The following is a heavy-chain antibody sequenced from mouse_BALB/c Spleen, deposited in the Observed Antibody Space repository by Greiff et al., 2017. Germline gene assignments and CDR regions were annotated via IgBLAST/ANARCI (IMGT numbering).Heavy chain of an antibody. V-gene: IGHV5-17*02. Sequence: EVHLVESGGGLVQPGGSRKLSCAASGFTFSSFGMHWVRQAPEKGLEWVAYISSGSSTIYYADTVKGRFTISRDNPKNTLFLQMTSLRSEDTAMYYCARLGGDVGYWGQGTTLTVSS. CDR2: ISSGSSTI. J-gene: IGHJ2*01. CDR1: GFTFSSFG. D-gene: IGHD3-3*01. CDR3: ARLGGDVGY.